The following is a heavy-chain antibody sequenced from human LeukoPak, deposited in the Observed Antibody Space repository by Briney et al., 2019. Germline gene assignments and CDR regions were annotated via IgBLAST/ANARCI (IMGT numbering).Heavy chain of an antibody. CDR1: GGSISSYY. D-gene: IGHD1-26*01. CDR2: IYYSGST. Sequence: SETLSLTCTVSGGSISSYYWSWIRQPPGKGLEWIGYIYYSGSTNYNPSLKSRVTISVDTSKNQFSLKLSSVTAADTAVYYCARGGSKGATPFDPWGQGTLVTVSS. CDR3: ARGGSKGATPFDP. J-gene: IGHJ5*02. V-gene: IGHV4-59*08.